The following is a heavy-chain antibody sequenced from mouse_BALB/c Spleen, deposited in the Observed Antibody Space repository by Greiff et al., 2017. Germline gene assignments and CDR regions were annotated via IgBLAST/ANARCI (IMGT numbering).Heavy chain of an antibody. CDR2: IRNKANGYTT. CDR1: GFTFTDYY. CDR3: ARDAREDYAMDY. Sequence: EVKLMESGGGLVQPGGSLRLSCATSGFTFTDYYMSWVRQPPGKALEWLGFIRNKANGYTTEYSASVKGRFTISRDNSQSILYLQMNTLRAEDSATYYCARDAREDYAMDYWGQGTSVTVSS. V-gene: IGHV7-3*02. J-gene: IGHJ4*01.